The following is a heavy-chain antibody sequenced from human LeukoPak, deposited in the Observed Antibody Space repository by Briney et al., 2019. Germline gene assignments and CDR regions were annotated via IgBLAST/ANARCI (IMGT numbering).Heavy chain of an antibody. Sequence: GASVKVSCKASGYTFTSYGISWVRQAPGQGLEGVGWISAYNGNTNYAQKLQGRVTMTTDTSTSTAYTELRSLRSDDTAVYYCARDQEWFGEIGMDVWGKGTTVTVSS. V-gene: IGHV1-18*01. D-gene: IGHD3-10*01. CDR1: GYTFTSYG. J-gene: IGHJ6*03. CDR2: ISAYNGNT. CDR3: ARDQEWFGEIGMDV.